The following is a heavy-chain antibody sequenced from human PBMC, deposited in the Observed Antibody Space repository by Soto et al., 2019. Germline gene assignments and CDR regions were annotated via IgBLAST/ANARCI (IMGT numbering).Heavy chain of an antibody. CDR2: IYTSGST. J-gene: IGHJ5*02. Sequence: PSESLSLTCTVSGGSISSYYWSWIRQPAGKGLEWIGRIYTSGSTNYNPSLKSRVTMSVDTSKNQFSLKLSSVTAADTAVYYCARDSSSVLYDNWFDPWGQGTLVTVSS. D-gene: IGHD6-13*01. CDR3: ARDSSSVLYDNWFDP. V-gene: IGHV4-4*07. CDR1: GGSISSYY.